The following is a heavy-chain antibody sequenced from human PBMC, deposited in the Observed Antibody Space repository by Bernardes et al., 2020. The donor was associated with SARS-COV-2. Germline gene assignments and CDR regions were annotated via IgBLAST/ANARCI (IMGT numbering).Heavy chain of an antibody. D-gene: IGHD1-1*01. Sequence: GGSLRLSCTTSGFIFSDHHMDWVRQAPGRGLEWVGRSKSRFDLHTTEIAASMRGRYTISRDIFKSSLYLQMNSLTTDDSAVYFCARDNDQYGIDPWGQGTQVTGSS. J-gene: IGHJ5*02. CDR1: GFIFSDHH. CDR3: ARDNDQYGIDP. V-gene: IGHV3-72*01. CDR2: SKSRFDLHTT.